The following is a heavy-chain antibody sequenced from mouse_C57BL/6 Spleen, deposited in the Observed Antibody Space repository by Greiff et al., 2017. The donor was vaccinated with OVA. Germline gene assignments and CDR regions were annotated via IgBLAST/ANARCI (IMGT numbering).Heavy chain of an antibody. V-gene: IGHV1-54*01. CDR1: GYAFTNYL. J-gene: IGHJ3*01. Sequence: QVQLQQSGAELVRPGTSVKVSCKASGYAFTNYLIEWVKQRPGQGLEWIGVINPGSGGTNYNEKFKGKATLTADKSSSTAYMQLSSLTSEDSAVYYCARSLDGYGFAYWGQGTLVTVSA. CDR2: INPGSGGT. CDR3: ARSLDGYGFAY. D-gene: IGHD2-2*01.